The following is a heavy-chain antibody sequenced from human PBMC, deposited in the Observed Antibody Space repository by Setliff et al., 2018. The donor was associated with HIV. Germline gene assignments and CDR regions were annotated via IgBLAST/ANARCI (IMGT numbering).Heavy chain of an antibody. CDR3: ASAHTVAGLGYYYYYMDV. Sequence: ASVKVSCKASGYTFTNYYIHWVRQAPGQGLEWMGIINPSGNITNYAQKFQGRVTITADESTSTAYMELSSLRSEDTAVYYCASAHTVAGLGYYYYYMDVWGKGTTVTVSS. CDR1: GYTFTNYY. J-gene: IGHJ6*03. D-gene: IGHD6-19*01. V-gene: IGHV1-46*01. CDR2: INPSGNIT.